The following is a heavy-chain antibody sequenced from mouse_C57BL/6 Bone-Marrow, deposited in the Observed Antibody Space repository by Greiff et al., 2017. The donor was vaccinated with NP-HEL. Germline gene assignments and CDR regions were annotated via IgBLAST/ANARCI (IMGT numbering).Heavy chain of an antibody. CDR3: TTRGLITAVAPFAY. Sequence: VQLQQSGAELVRPGASVKLSCTASGFNIKDDYMHWVKQRPEQGLEWIGWIDPENGDTEYASKFQGKATITADTSSNTAYLQLSSLTSEDTAVYDCTTRGLITAVAPFAYWGQGTLVTVSA. J-gene: IGHJ3*01. V-gene: IGHV14-4*01. CDR1: GFNIKDDY. D-gene: IGHD1-1*01. CDR2: IDPENGDT.